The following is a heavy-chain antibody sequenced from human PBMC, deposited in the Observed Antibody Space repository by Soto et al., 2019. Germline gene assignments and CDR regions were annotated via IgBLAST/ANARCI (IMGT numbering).Heavy chain of an antibody. Sequence: PSETLSLTCTVSGGSISSGDYYWTWIRQPPGKGLEWIGYIYYSGGTYYNPSLKSRVTISVDTSKNQFSLKLSSVTAADTAVYYCARDTARGVIIFQPYGVDVWGQGTSVTVSS. J-gene: IGHJ6*02. V-gene: IGHV4-30-4*01. CDR3: ARDTARGVIIFQPYGVDV. CDR2: IYYSGGT. D-gene: IGHD3-10*01. CDR1: GGSISSGDYY.